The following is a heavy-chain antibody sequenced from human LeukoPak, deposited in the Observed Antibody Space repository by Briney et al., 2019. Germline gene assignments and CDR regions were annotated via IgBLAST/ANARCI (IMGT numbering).Heavy chain of an antibody. J-gene: IGHJ5*02. CDR2: INPNSGGT. V-gene: IGHV1-2*02. CDR1: GYTFTGYH. Sequence: GASVKVSCKASGYTFTGYHMHWVRQAPGQGLEWMGWINPNSGGTNYAQKFQGRVTMTRDTSISTAYMELSRLRSDDTAVYYCARRYSRVYANGWFDPWGQGTLVTVSS. D-gene: IGHD2-8*01. CDR3: ARRYSRVYANGWFDP.